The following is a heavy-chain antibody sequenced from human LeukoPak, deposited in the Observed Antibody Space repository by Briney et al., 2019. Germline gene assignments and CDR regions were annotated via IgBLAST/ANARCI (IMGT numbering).Heavy chain of an antibody. V-gene: IGHV1-69*04. J-gene: IGHJ3*02. CDR3: ARSLDYYDSSGYYYPNDAFDI. D-gene: IGHD3-22*01. Sequence: SVKVSCKASGGTFSSYAISWVRQAPGQGLEWMGRIIPILGIANYAQKFQGRVTITADKSTSTAYMELSSLRSEDTAVYYCARSLDYYDSSGYYYPNDAFDIWGQGTMVTVSS. CDR1: GGTFSSYA. CDR2: IIPILGIA.